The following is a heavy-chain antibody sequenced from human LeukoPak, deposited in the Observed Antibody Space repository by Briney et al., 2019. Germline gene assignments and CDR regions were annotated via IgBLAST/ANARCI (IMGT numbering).Heavy chain of an antibody. Sequence: GSLRLSCAASGFTFSSYEMSWVRQAPGKGLEWVSYISSSGNIIYYADSVKGRFTISRDNAKSSLYLQMDSLRAEDRAFYYCATGGVGATPDYWGQGTLVTVSS. V-gene: IGHV3-48*03. CDR3: ATGGVGATPDY. D-gene: IGHD1-26*01. CDR2: ISSSGNII. J-gene: IGHJ4*02. CDR1: GFTFSSYE.